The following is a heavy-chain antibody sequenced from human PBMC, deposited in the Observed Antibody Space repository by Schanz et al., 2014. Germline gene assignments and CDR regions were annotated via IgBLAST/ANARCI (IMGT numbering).Heavy chain of an antibody. D-gene: IGHD3-9*01. V-gene: IGHV3-33*01. CDR3: ARDAADFYDILTEEDY. CDR2: IWYDENNK. CDR1: GFAFSVYG. J-gene: IGHJ4*02. Sequence: QVQMVESGGGVVQPGRSLRLSCAASGFAFSVYGMHWVRQAPGKGPEWVAVIWYDENNKYYADSVKGRFTMSRDNSKNTLYLQMNSLRAEDTAVYYCARDAADFYDILTEEDYWGQGTLVTVSS.